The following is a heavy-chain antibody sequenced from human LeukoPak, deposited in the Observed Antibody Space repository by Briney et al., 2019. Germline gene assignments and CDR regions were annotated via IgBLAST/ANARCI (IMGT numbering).Heavy chain of an antibody. CDR2: ISTYGGST. D-gene: IGHD5-18*01. J-gene: IGHJ4*02. CDR3: ARPNTEANGYYFDY. V-gene: IGHV1-18*01. Sequence: ASVKVSCKASGYTFISYGVSWVRQAPGQGLEWMGWISTYGGSTNYAQKLQGGVTVTTDTSTSTVYMELRSLRSDDTAVYYCARPNTEANGYYFDYWGQGTLVTVSS. CDR1: GYTFISYG.